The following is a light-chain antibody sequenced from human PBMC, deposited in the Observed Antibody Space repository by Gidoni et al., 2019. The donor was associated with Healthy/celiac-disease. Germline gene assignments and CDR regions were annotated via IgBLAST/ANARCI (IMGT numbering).Light chain of an antibody. V-gene: IGKV2-28*01. J-gene: IGKJ1*01. CDR2: LGS. Sequence: DSEMTQSALSQRVTPGEPASISCRSSQSLLHSNGYNYLDWYLQKPGQSPQLLIYLGSNRASGVPDRFSGSGSGTDFTLKISRVEAEDVGVYYCMQALQTLWTFXQXTKVEIK. CDR1: QSLLHSNGYNY. CDR3: MQALQTLWT.